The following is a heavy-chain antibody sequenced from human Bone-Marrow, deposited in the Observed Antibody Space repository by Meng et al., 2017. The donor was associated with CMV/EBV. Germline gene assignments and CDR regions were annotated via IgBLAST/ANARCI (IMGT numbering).Heavy chain of an antibody. J-gene: IGHJ6*02. CDR3: ARGYCSSTSCTSYYYYYGMDV. D-gene: IGHD2-2*01. Sequence: ASVKVSCKASGYTFTSYYMHWVRQAPGQGLEWMGIINPSGGSTSYAQKFQGRVAFTTDESTSTAYMELSSLRSEDTAVYYCARGYCSSTSCTSYYYYYGMDVWGQGTTVTVSS. CDR2: INPSGGST. CDR1: GYTFTSYY. V-gene: IGHV1-46*01.